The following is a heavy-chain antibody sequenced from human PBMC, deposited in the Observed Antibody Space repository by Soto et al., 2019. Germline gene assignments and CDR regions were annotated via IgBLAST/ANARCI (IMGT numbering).Heavy chain of an antibody. Sequence: PSETLSLTCTVSGGSISSYYWNWIRQPPGKGLEWIGYISDSGSTNYNPSLKSRVTISADTSKSQFSLKLSSVTAADTAVYYCATNRACSPTVCIGVLDYWGQGTLVTVSS. CDR3: ATNRACSPTVCIGVLDY. V-gene: IGHV4-59*01. CDR1: GGSISSYY. D-gene: IGHD2-15*01. J-gene: IGHJ4*02. CDR2: ISDSGST.